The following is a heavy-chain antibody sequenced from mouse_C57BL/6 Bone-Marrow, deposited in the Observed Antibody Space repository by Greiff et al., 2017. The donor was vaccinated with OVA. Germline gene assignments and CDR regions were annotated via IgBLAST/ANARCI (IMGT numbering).Heavy chain of an antibody. CDR1: GFTFSDAW. V-gene: IGHV6-6*01. Sequence: EVKVVESGGGLVQPGGSMKLSCAASGFTFSDAWMGWVRQSPDKGLEWVSETRNKSNNHATYYAESVNGRSLISRDDSNSSVYLQMNSLSAEDTGIYYCTSITTVVADWYFDVWGTGTTVTVSS. J-gene: IGHJ1*03. D-gene: IGHD1-1*01. CDR2: TRNKSNNHAT. CDR3: TSITTVVADWYFDV.